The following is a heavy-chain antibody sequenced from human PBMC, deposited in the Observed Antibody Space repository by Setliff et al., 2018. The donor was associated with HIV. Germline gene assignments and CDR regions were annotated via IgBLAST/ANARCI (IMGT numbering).Heavy chain of an antibody. CDR2: INPSGGST. CDR3: ARALYTNLAHFDY. D-gene: IGHD4-4*01. Sequence: GALVKVSCKASGYTFTSSYLHWVRQAPGQGLEWMAIINPSGGSTSYAQKFQGRVTMTSDTSTSTVYMELSSLRSEDTAVYYCARALYTNLAHFDYLGQGTLVTVSS. V-gene: IGHV1-46*01. J-gene: IGHJ4*02. CDR1: GYTFTSSY.